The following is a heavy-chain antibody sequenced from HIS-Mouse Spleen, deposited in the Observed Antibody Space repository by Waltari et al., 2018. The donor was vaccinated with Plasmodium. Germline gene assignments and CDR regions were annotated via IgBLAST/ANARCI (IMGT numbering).Heavy chain of an antibody. CDR2: SGTAGDT. J-gene: IGHJ3*02. D-gene: IGHD1-1*01. V-gene: IGHV3-13*01. CDR1: GFTFSSYD. CDR3: ARGRWNHAFDI. Sequence: EVQLVESGGGLVQPGGSLRLSCAASGFTFSSYDMHWVRKATGKGLEWVSASGTAGDTYEPGSVKGRFTISRENAKNSLYLQMNSLRAGDTAVYYCARGRWNHAFDIWGQGTMVTVSS.